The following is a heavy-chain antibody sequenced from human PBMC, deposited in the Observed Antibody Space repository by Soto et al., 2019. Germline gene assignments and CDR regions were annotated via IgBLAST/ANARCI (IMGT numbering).Heavy chain of an antibody. Sequence: EVQLLESGGGLVQPGGSLRLSCAASGFTFSSYAMSWVRQAPGKGLEWVSAISGSGGSTYYADSVKGRFTISRDNSKNKLYLHMNSLRAEDTAVYYCAKDDSSSSLHWFDPWGQGTLVTVSS. D-gene: IGHD6-6*01. CDR2: ISGSGGST. CDR3: AKDDSSSSLHWFDP. CDR1: GFTFSSYA. V-gene: IGHV3-23*01. J-gene: IGHJ5*02.